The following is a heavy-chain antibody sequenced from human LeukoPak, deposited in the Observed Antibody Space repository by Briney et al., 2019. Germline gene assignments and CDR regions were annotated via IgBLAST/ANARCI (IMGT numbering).Heavy chain of an antibody. V-gene: IGHV4-59*01. CDR1: GGSISSYY. Sequence: ASETLSLTCTVSGGSISSYYWSWIRQPPGKGLEWIGYIYYSGSTNYNPSLKSRVTISVDTSKNQFSLKLSSVTAADTAVYYCARHDYGGNGIVDCWGQGTLVTVSS. D-gene: IGHD4-23*01. CDR2: IYYSGST. J-gene: IGHJ4*02. CDR3: ARHDYGGNGIVDC.